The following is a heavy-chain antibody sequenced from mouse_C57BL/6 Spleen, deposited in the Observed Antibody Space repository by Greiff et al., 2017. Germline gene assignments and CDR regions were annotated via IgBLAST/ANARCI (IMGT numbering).Heavy chain of an antibody. Sequence: EVQLQQSGAELVRPGASVKLSCTASGFNIKDDYMHWVKQRPEQGLEWIGWIDPENGDTEYASKFQGKATITADTSSNTAYLQLSSLTSEDTAVYYCTTLVLRSYLDYWGQGTTLTVSS. CDR1: GFNIKDDY. D-gene: IGHD1-1*01. CDR2: IDPENGDT. V-gene: IGHV14-4*01. CDR3: TTLVLRSYLDY. J-gene: IGHJ2*01.